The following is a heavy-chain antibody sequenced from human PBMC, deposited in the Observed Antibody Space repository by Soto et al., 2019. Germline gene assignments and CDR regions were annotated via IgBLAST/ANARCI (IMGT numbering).Heavy chain of an antibody. V-gene: IGHV3-23*01. CDR3: ATHLGLGEAAFERFDE. J-gene: IGHJ4*02. Sequence: GGSLILSCASSGFTFSSYAMHWVRQAPGKGLEWVAVISGSGGSTYYADSVKGRFTISRDNSKNTLYLQMNSLRAEDTAVYYCATHLGLGEAAFERFDEWGKGTLVTVYS. CDR2: ISGSGGST. D-gene: IGHD3-16*01. CDR1: GFTFSSYA.